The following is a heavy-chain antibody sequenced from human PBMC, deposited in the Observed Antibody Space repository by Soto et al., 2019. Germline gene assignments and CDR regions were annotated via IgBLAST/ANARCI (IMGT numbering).Heavy chain of an antibody. CDR1: GYTFTSYG. CDR2: ISAYNGNT. Sequence: QVQLVQSGAEVKKPGASVKVSCKASGYTFTSYGISWVRQAPGQGLEWMGGISAYNGNTTYAQKLKGRVTMTTDTSTSTAYMELRSLRSDDTAVYYCARDQWFGESSNWFDPWGQGTLVTVSS. J-gene: IGHJ5*02. CDR3: ARDQWFGESSNWFDP. V-gene: IGHV1-18*04. D-gene: IGHD3-10*01.